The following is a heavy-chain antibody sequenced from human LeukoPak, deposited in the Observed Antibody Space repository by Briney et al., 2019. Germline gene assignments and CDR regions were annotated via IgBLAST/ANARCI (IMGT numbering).Heavy chain of an antibody. D-gene: IGHD3-22*01. V-gene: IGHV3-23*01. CDR2: ISGGGSCT. Sequence: GGSLRLSYAPSGFTFSSYAMSWVRQAPGKGLEWVAVISGGGSCTYYADSVRGRFTISRDNSKNTVYLQMNSLRAEDTAIYYCAKAVGSSGYFSRDAFDIWGQGTMVTVSS. CDR3: AKAVGSSGYFSRDAFDI. J-gene: IGHJ3*02. CDR1: GFTFSSYA.